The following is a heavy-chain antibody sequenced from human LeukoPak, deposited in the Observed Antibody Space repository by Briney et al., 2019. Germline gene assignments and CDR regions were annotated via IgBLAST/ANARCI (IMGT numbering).Heavy chain of an antibody. Sequence: SETLSLTCTVSGDSTSNINYYWGWIRQPPGKGLEWIGSIYYSGSTYYNPSLKSRVTISVDTSKNQFSLKLSPVTAADTAVYYCASQRNDYYDSSGHDYWGQRTPVTVSS. V-gene: IGHV4-39*01. CDR2: IYYSGST. J-gene: IGHJ4*02. CDR3: ASQRNDYYDSSGHDY. CDR1: GDSTSNINYY. D-gene: IGHD3-22*01.